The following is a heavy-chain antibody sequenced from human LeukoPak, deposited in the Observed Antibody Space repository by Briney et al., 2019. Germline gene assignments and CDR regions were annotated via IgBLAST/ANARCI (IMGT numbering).Heavy chain of an antibody. CDR1: GFTFSDYT. Sequence: PGGSLRLSCAASGFTFSDYTMHWVRQAPGKGLEWVAVISYDGSQKYYADSVTGRLTVPRDNSKNTVYLHMNSLRAEDTAVFYCARANSSSWHYFDDWGQGTLVTVSS. CDR2: ISYDGSQK. V-gene: IGHV3-30*04. J-gene: IGHJ4*02. CDR3: ARANSSSWHYFDD. D-gene: IGHD6-13*01.